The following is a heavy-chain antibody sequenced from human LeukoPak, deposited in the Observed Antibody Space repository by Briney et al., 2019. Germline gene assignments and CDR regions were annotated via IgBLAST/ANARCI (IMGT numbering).Heavy chain of an antibody. J-gene: IGHJ3*02. D-gene: IGHD3-10*01. Sequence: GGSLRLSCAASGFTFSSYWMHWVRQAPGKGLVWVSRINSDGSSTSYADSVKGRFTISRDNAKNTLYLQMNSLRAEDTAVYYCARDYRSYGSGSYLAAFDIWGQGTMVTVSS. CDR2: INSDGSST. CDR1: GFTFSSYW. CDR3: ARDYRSYGSGSYLAAFDI. V-gene: IGHV3-74*01.